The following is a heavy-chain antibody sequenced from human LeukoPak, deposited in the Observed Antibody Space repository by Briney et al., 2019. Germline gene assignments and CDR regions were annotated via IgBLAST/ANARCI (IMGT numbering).Heavy chain of an antibody. CDR3: AQGGHDFNPFYY. V-gene: IGHV3-23*01. CDR1: GFTFSTYA. D-gene: IGHD2-21*02. J-gene: IGHJ4*02. CDR2: IKGGGGDP. Sequence: AGSLRLACAASGFTFSTYAMGWVRQAPGGGLEWVSSIKGGGGDPFYADSVRGRFTNSRDKSKNKLYLQLNSLRAEDTAVYFCAQGGHDFNPFYYWGQGTLVTVSS.